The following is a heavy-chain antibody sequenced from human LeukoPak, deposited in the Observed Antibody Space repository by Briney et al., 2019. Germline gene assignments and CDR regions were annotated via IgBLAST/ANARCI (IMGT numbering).Heavy chain of an antibody. CDR3: ARRGTTSPGGFDP. CDR1: GYTFTSYG. D-gene: IGHD1-7*01. CDR2: INPNSGGT. V-gene: IGHV1-2*02. Sequence: ASVKVSCKASGYTFTSYGISWVRQAPGQGLEWMGWINPNSGGTNYAQKFQGRVTMTRDTSISTAYMELSRLRSDDTAVYYCARRGTTSPGGFDPWGQGTLVTVSS. J-gene: IGHJ5*02.